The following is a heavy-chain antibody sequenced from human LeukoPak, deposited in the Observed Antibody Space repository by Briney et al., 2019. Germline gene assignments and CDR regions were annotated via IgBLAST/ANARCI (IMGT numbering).Heavy chain of an antibody. CDR1: GVTFTGAY. CDR2: INPNSGET. V-gene: IGHV1-2*02. CDR3: ARVLFNSGYDS. D-gene: IGHD2-2*03. Sequence: ASEKVSCKVSGVTFTGAYMHWVRQAPGQGLEWMGWINPNSGETRYEQKFQGRVTMTRDTSIDTVHMELGSLTSDDTAVYYCARVLFNSGYDSWGQGTLVTVSS. J-gene: IGHJ5*01.